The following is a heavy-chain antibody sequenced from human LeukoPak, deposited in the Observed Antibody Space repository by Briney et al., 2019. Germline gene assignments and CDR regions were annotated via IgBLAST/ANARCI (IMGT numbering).Heavy chain of an antibody. Sequence: PGGSLRLSCAASGFTFSSYAMSWVRQAPGKGLEWVSAISGSGGSTYYADSVKGRFTISRDNSKNTLYLQMNSLRAEDTAVYYCAKDLPSSGWAVRKYNWFDPWGQGTLVTVSS. D-gene: IGHD6-19*01. V-gene: IGHV3-23*01. CDR2: ISGSGGST. CDR1: GFTFSSYA. J-gene: IGHJ5*02. CDR3: AKDLPSSGWAVRKYNWFDP.